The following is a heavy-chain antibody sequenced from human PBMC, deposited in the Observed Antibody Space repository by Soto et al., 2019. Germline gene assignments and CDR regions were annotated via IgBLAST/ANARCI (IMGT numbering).Heavy chain of an antibody. D-gene: IGHD1-26*01. V-gene: IGHV3-30*01. CDR1: GFTFVSYA. J-gene: IGHJ4*02. CDR3: AGVEDEGGSFYD. Sequence: PVGSLSFSGAASGFTFVSYAMHWVRQAPGGAVEWVAVISYDGLNRYYAESVKGRFTISRDNSKNTLYLQMDNLKPDDAAVYFCAGVEDEGGSFYDWGQGTLVTVYS. CDR2: ISYDGLNR.